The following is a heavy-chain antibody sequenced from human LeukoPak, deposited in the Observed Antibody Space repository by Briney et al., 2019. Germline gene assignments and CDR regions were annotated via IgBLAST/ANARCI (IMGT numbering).Heavy chain of an antibody. CDR1: GYMFTSYW. CDR3: ARHVQYCSGGRCSFYMDV. D-gene: IGHD2-15*01. Sequence: GESLKISCEGSGYMFTSYWIGWVRQMPGKGLEWMGIIYPGDSDTRYSPSFQGQVTFSADKSIRTAYLQWSSLKASDTAIYYCARHVQYCSGGRCSFYMDVWGEGTTVTVSS. V-gene: IGHV5-51*01. J-gene: IGHJ6*03. CDR2: IYPGDSDT.